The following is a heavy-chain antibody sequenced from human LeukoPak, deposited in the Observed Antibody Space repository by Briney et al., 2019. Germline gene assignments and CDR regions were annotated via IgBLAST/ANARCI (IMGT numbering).Heavy chain of an antibody. CDR3: GRDHLVQLWSQGPPFCDY. J-gene: IGHJ4*02. Sequence: ASVKVSCKASGYTFTSYGISWVRQAPGQGLEWMGWISAYNGNTNYAQKLQGRVTMTTDTSTSTAYMELRSLRSDDTAVYYCGRDHLVQLWSQGPPFCDYWGQGTLVTVSS. CDR1: GYTFTSYG. D-gene: IGHD5-18*01. V-gene: IGHV1-18*01. CDR2: ISAYNGNT.